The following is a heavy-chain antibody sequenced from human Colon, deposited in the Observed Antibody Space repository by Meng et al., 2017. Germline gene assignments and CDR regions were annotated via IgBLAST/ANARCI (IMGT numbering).Heavy chain of an antibody. CDR2: ITWNSGGI. D-gene: IGHD5-24*01. Sequence: SLKISCTASGFTFDDFAMNWVRQAPGKGLEWVSGITWNSGGIGYADSVKGRFTISRDNAKNSLYLEMNSLTVEDTALYFCVKDNYGGLDSWGQGTRVTVSS. CDR3: VKDNYGGLDS. J-gene: IGHJ4*02. V-gene: IGHV3-9*01. CDR1: GFTFDDFA.